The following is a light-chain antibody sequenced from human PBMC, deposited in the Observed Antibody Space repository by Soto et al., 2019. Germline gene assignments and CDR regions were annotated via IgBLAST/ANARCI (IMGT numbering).Light chain of an antibody. CDR3: MQEDT. V-gene: IGKV2-28*01. CDR1: QSLLHSNGYNY. J-gene: IGKJ1*01. CDR2: LGS. Sequence: DIVMTQSPLSLPVTPGEPASISCRSSQSLLHSNGYNYLDWYLQKPGQSPQLLIYLGSNRASGVPDRFSGSGSGTDFTLKISRVEAEDVGVYYCMQEDTFGQGTKVDIK.